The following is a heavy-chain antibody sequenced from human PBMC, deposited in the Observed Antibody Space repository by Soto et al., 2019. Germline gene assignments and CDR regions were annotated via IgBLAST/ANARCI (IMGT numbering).Heavy chain of an antibody. D-gene: IGHD3-10*01. J-gene: IGHJ4*02. CDR3: ARGGGHNLDY. Sequence: EVQLVESGGGLVQPGGSLRLSCAASGFTFSNLWMSWVRQAPGKGLEWVAIINKDGSEEYYVDSVKGRFTISRDNAKNSLYLQMNSLRVGDTAVYYCARGGGHNLDYWGPGTLVTVSS. CDR1: GFTFSNLW. CDR2: INKDGSEE. V-gene: IGHV3-7*05.